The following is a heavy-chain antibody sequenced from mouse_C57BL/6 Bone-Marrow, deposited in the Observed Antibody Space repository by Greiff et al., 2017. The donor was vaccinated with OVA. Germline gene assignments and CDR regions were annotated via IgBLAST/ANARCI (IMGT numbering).Heavy chain of an antibody. J-gene: IGHJ1*03. Sequence: QVQLQQPGAELVRPGTSVKLSCKASGYTFTSYWMHWVKQRPGQGLEWIGVIDPSDSYTNYNQKFKGKATLTVDTSSSTAYMQLSSLTSEDSAVYYCGRKGGYYYGSSYDWYFDVWGTGTTVTVSS. CDR3: GRKGGYYYGSSYDWYFDV. D-gene: IGHD1-1*01. CDR1: GYTFTSYW. CDR2: IDPSDSYT. V-gene: IGHV1-59*01.